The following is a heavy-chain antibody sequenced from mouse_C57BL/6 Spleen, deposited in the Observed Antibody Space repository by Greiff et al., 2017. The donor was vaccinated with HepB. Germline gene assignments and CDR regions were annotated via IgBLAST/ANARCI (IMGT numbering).Heavy chain of an antibody. CDR2: ISNGGGST. D-gene: IGHD2-4*01. CDR3: ARCYDYDAGYAMDY. J-gene: IGHJ4*01. V-gene: IGHV5-12*01. Sequence: EVKLMESGGGLVQPGGSLKLSCAASGFTFSDYYMYWVRQTPEKRLEWVAYISNGGGSTYYPDTVKGRFTISRDNAKNTLYLQMSRLKSEDTAMYYCARCYDYDAGYAMDYWGQGTSVTVSS. CDR1: GFTFSDYY.